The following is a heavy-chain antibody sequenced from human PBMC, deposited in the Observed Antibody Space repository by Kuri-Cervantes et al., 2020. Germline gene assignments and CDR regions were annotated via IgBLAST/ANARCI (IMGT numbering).Heavy chain of an antibody. J-gene: IGHJ5*02. CDR2: IYHSGST. CDR3: ASTIAVDWFDP. D-gene: IGHD2-15*01. CDR1: GGSFSGYY. V-gene: IGHV4-34*01. Sequence: SQTLSLTCAVYGGSFSGYYWSWIRQPPGKGLEWIGSIYHSGSTYYNPSLKSRVTISVDTSKNQFSLKLSSVTAADTAVYYCASTIAVDWFDPWGQGTLVTVSS.